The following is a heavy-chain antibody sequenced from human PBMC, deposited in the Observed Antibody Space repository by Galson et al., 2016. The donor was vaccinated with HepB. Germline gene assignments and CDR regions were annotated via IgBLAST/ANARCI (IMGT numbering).Heavy chain of an antibody. D-gene: IGHD1-26*01. CDR2: LSSSGAST. V-gene: IGHV3-23*01. CDR1: GFPFHRYV. J-gene: IGHJ6*04. CDR3: VQGSTAPAV. Sequence: SLRLSCAASGFPFHRYVITWVRQPPGKGLECVSSLSSSGASTDYADSVKGRFTISRDNSRNTLSLQMNSLRIEDTAGYYCVQGSTAPAVWGRGTTVTVSP.